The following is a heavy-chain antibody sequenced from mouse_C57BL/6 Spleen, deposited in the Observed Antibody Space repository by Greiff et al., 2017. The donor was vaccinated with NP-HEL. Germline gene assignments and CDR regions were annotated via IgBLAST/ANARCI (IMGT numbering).Heavy chain of an antibody. Sequence: VQLQQSGPELVKPGASVKISCKASGYTFTDYYMNWVKQSHGKSLEWIGDINPNNGGTSYNQKFKGKATLTVDQSSSPAYMELRSLTSEDSAVYYCAREERWLLLPWFAYWGQGTLVTVSA. V-gene: IGHV1-26*01. CDR3: AREERWLLLPWFAY. D-gene: IGHD2-3*01. CDR1: GYTFTDYY. CDR2: INPNNGGT. J-gene: IGHJ3*01.